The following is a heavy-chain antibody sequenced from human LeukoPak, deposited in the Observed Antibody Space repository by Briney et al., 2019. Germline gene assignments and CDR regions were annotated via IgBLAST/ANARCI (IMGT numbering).Heavy chain of an antibody. CDR1: GFTFSSYS. D-gene: IGHD2-2*01. CDR2: ISSSSSYI. Sequence: PGGSLRLSCAASGFTFSSYSMNWVRQAPGKGLEWVSSISSSSSYIYYADSVKGRFTISRDNAKNSLYLQMNSLRAEDTAVYYCARLYCSSTSCQPPDAFDIWGQGTMVTVSS. J-gene: IGHJ3*02. CDR3: ARLYCSSTSCQPPDAFDI. V-gene: IGHV3-21*01.